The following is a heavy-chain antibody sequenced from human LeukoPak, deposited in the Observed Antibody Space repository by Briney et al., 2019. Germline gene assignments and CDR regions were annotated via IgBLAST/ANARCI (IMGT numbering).Heavy chain of an antibody. Sequence: PGGSLRLSCAASGLTFGSYSMNWVRQAPGKGLEWISYISRNLRPIYYADSVKGRFTISRDNVKNSLYLQMNSLRAEDTAMYYCATGELGGDYWGQGTLVTVSP. J-gene: IGHJ4*02. CDR2: ISRNLRPI. CDR3: ATGELGGDY. CDR1: GLTFGSYS. V-gene: IGHV3-48*01. D-gene: IGHD1-7*01.